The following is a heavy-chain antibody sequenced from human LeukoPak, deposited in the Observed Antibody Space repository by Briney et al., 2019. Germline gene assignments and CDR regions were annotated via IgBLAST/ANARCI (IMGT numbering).Heavy chain of an antibody. Sequence: PGGSLRLSCTASGFTVSSNYMSWVRQAPGKGLEWVSVIYRGGSTYYAGSVKGRFTISRDNSKNTLYLQMNSLRAEDTAVYYCARGEDYYDSSGYYLAFDYWGQGTLVTVSS. D-gene: IGHD3-22*01. J-gene: IGHJ4*02. CDR2: IYRGGST. V-gene: IGHV3-66*02. CDR3: ARGEDYYDSSGYYLAFDY. CDR1: GFTVSSNY.